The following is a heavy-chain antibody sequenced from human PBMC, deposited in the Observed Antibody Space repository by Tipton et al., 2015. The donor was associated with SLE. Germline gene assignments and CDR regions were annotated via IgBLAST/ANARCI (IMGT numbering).Heavy chain of an antibody. J-gene: IGHJ4*02. CDR1: GGSISSHY. V-gene: IGHV4-59*11. Sequence: TLSLTCTVAGGSISSHYWNWIRQPPGKGLEWIGYIYYSGSTNSNPSLKSRVTITLGTSKNQFSLTLSSVTAADTGVYYCARSDYFGSGSYPWYFDYWGQGMLVTVSS. D-gene: IGHD3-10*01. CDR3: ARSDYFGSGSYPWYFDY. CDR2: IYYSGST.